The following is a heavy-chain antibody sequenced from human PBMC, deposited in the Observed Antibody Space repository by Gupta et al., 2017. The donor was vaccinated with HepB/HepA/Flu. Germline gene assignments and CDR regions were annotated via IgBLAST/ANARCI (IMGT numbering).Heavy chain of an antibody. V-gene: IGHV4-34*01. D-gene: IGHD4-17*01. J-gene: IGHJ6*02. Sequence: QVQLQQWGAGLLKPSETLSLTCAVYGGSFSGYYWRWIRQPPGKGLEWIGEINHSGSTNYNPSLKSRVTISVDTSKNQFSLKLSSVTAADTAVYYCARGLATVTREVRYYGMDVWGQGTTVTGSS. CDR3: ARGLATVTREVRYYGMDV. CDR2: INHSGST. CDR1: GGSFSGYY.